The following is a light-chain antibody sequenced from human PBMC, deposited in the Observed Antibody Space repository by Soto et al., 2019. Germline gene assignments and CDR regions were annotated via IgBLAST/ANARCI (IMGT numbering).Light chain of an antibody. V-gene: IGLV2-11*01. CDR3: CSYTGSYTVV. CDR1: SSDVSDYNF. J-gene: IGLJ3*02. Sequence: QSALTQPRSVSGSPGQSVTISCTGASSDVSDYNFVSWYQQYAGKAPKVIIYGVDKRSSGVPDRFSGSKSGNTASLTISGLQTEDEAEYVCCSYTGSYTVVFGGGTKLTVL. CDR2: GVD.